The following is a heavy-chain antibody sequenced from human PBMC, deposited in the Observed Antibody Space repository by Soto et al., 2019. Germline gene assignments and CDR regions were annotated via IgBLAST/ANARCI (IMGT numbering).Heavy chain of an antibody. CDR1: GFTVSSNY. V-gene: IGHV3-66*01. J-gene: IGHJ6*03. CDR2: IYSGGST. CDR3: ARENTAHYYYYYMDV. D-gene: IGHD5-18*01. Sequence: GGYLRLSCAASGFTVSSNYMSWVRQAPGKGLEWVSVIYSGGSTYYADSVKGRFTISRDNSKNTLYLQMNSLRAEDTAVYYCARENTAHYYYYYMDVWGKGTTVTVSS.